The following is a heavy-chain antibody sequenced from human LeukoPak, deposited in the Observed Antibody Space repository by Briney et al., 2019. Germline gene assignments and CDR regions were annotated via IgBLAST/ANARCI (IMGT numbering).Heavy chain of an antibody. D-gene: IGHD2-21*02. J-gene: IGHJ3*02. CDR2: IGHDGSNK. V-gene: IGHV3-30*02. Sequence: GGSLRLSCAASGVTFSNSGMHWVCQAPGKGLEWVAYIGHDGSNKFYAESVKGRFTISGDNSMDTAYLQMNSLKTEDTAIYYCAKDGDWTFDIWGQGTMVTVSS. CDR3: AKDGDWTFDI. CDR1: GVTFSNSG.